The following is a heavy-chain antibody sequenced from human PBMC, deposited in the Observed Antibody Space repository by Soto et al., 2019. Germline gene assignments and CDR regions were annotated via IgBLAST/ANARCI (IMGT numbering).Heavy chain of an antibody. J-gene: IGHJ6*02. CDR3: ASSGGGGVVAATGDYYYGMDV. Sequence: SVKVSCKASGGTFSSYAISWVRQAPGQGLEWMGGIIPIFGTANYAQKFQGRVTITADESTSTASMELSSLRSEDTAVYYCASSGGGGVVAATGDYYYGMDVWGQGTTVTVSS. CDR1: GGTFSSYA. D-gene: IGHD2-15*01. CDR2: IIPIFGTA. V-gene: IGHV1-69*13.